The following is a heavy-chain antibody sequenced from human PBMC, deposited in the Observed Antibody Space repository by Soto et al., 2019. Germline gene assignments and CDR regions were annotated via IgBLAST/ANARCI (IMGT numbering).Heavy chain of an antibody. V-gene: IGHV4-61*01. CDR3: ARDCSTYYGSGSPTRNYYYYGMDV. CDR2: IYYSGST. D-gene: IGHD3-10*01. J-gene: IGHJ6*02. CDR1: GGSVSSGSYY. Sequence: KASETLSLTCTVSGGSVSSGSYYWSWIRQPPGKGLEWIGYIYYSGSTNYNPSLKSRVTISVDTSKNQFSLKLSSVTAADTAVYYCARDCSTYYGSGSPTRNYYYYGMDVWGQGTTVTVSS.